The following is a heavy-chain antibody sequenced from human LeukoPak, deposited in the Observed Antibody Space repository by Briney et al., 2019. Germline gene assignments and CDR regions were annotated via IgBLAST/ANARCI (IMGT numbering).Heavy chain of an antibody. CDR1: GYTFTSYY. J-gene: IGHJ5*02. CDR3: AREYRVNWFDP. D-gene: IGHD5-12*01. Sequence: ASVKVSCKASGYTFTSYYMHWVRQAPGQGLEWMGRIIPILGIANYAQKFQGRVTITADKSTSTAYMELSSLRSEDTAVYYCAREYRVNWFDPWGQGTLVTVSS. CDR2: IIPILGIA. V-gene: IGHV1-69*04.